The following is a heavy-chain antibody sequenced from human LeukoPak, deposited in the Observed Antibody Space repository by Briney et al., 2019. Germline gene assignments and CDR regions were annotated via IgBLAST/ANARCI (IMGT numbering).Heavy chain of an antibody. J-gene: IGHJ6*03. CDR2: INHSGST. CDR3: ARGLVLLWFGEPRTDMDV. Sequence: PSETLSLTCTVSGGSVSSGSYYWSWIRQPPGKGLEWIGEINHSGSTNYNPSLKSRVTISVDTSKNQFSLKLSSVTAADTAVYYCARGLVLLWFGEPRTDMDVWGKGTTVTVSS. CDR1: GGSVSSGSYY. D-gene: IGHD3-10*01. V-gene: IGHV4-39*07.